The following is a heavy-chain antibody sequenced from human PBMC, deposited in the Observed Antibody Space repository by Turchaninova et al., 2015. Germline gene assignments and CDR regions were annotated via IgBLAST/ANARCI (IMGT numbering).Heavy chain of an antibody. CDR3: VRDQTTYYDISTAYGDSGAFDI. D-gene: IGHD3-9*01. CDR1: GFTFNRYW. J-gene: IGHJ3*02. Sequence: EVQLVESGGGSVQPGGSLRLSCAASGFTFNRYWMSWVRQAPGKGLGWVAKIKPEGRGKFLVDSVRGRFTLYRENAKGSVYLHRNSLGVEDTAVYYCVRDQTTYYDISTAYGDSGAFDIWGLGTRVTVSS. V-gene: IGHV3-7*01. CDR2: IKPEGRGK.